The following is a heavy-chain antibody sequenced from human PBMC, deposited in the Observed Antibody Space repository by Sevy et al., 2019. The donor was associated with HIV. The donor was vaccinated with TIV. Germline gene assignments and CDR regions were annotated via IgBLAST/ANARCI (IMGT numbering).Heavy chain of an antibody. D-gene: IGHD3-22*01. CDR2: ISSSSSTI. J-gene: IGHJ6*02. CDR3: TRDGDSSGYYGMDV. V-gene: IGHV3-48*02. CDR1: GFTFSSYS. Sequence: RGSLRLSCAASGFTFSSYSMNWVRQAPGKGLEWVSYISSSSSTIYYADSVKGRFTISRANAKNSLYLQMNSLRDEDTAVYYCTRDGDSSGYYGMDVWGQGTTVSVSS.